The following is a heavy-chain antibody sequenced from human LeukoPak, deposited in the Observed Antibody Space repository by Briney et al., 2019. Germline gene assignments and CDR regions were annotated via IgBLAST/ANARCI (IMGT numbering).Heavy chain of an antibody. D-gene: IGHD1-1*01. J-gene: IGHJ6*03. V-gene: IGHV1-8*01. CDR3: ARGPYNHVRMSYYMDV. CDR2: MNPNSGNT. CDR1: GYTFTSYD. Sequence: ASVKVSCKASGYTFTSYDINWVRQAPGQGLEWMGWMNPNSGNTGYAQKFQGRVTMTRNTSISTVYMELSSLRSEDTAVYYCARGPYNHVRMSYYMDVWGKGTTVTVSS.